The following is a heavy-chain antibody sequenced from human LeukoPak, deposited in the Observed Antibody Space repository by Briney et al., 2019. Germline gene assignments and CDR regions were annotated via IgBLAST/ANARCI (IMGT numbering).Heavy chain of an antibody. CDR1: GFTFSSYS. CDR2: ISSSSSYI. CDR3: ARGLPGDWYFDL. Sequence: GGSLRLSCAASGFTFSSYSMTWVRQAPGKGLEWVSSISSSSSYIYYADSVKGRFTISRDNAKNSLYLQMNSLRAEDTAVYYCARGLPGDWYFDLWGRGTLVTVSS. V-gene: IGHV3-21*01. J-gene: IGHJ2*01.